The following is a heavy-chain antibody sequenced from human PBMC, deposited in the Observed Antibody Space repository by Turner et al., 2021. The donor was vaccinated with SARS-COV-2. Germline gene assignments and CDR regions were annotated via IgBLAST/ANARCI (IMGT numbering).Heavy chain of an antibody. CDR1: GYTLIELS. J-gene: IGHJ4*02. CDR2: FDPEDAET. V-gene: IGHV1-24*01. D-gene: IGHD3-10*01. Sequence: QVHLVQSGAEVKKPGPSVKVSCKVSGYTLIELSMHWARQAPGKGLDGMGGFDPEDAETIYAQKCQGRVTMTEDTSTDTAYMELRSLRSEDTAVYYCASSFSVRGVKGDFDYWGQGTLVTVSS. CDR3: ASSFSVRGVKGDFDY.